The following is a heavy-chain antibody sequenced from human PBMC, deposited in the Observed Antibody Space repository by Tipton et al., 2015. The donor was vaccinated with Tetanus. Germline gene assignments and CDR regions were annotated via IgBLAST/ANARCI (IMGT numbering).Heavy chain of an antibody. V-gene: IGHV4-39*02. CDR3: ARERTRGGDSDFGVAN. CDR1: GASFSSGNYY. D-gene: IGHD4/OR15-4a*01. Sequence: TLSLTCTVSGASFSSGNYYWAWIRQPPGKGLEWIGSIYYSGTTDYSPSLKSRVTISVDTSKNQSSLKLSSLTAADTAVYYCARERTRGGDSDFGVANWGQGTLVTVSS. J-gene: IGHJ4*02. CDR2: IYYSGTT.